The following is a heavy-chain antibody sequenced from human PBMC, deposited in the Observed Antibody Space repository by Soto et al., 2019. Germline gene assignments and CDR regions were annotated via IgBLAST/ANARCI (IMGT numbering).Heavy chain of an antibody. Sequence: EVQLVESGGGLVQPGGSLRLSCAASGFTVSSNYMSWVRQAPGKGLEWVSVIYSGGSTYYADSVKGRSTISSDNSKNTLYLLMNSLRAEDTAVYYCARASRNYYDSSGYLYYFDFWGQGTLVTVSS. CDR3: ARASRNYYDSSGYLYYFDF. J-gene: IGHJ4*02. CDR1: GFTVSSNY. CDR2: IYSGGST. D-gene: IGHD3-22*01. V-gene: IGHV3-66*01.